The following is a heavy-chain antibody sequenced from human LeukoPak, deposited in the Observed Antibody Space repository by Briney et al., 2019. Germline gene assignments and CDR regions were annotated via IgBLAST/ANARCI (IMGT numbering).Heavy chain of an antibody. Sequence: SGGSLRPSCAASGFTFSSYAMHWVRQAPGKGLEWVAVISYDGSNKYYADSVKGRFTISRDNSKNTLYLQMNSLRAEDTAVYYCALIVPATRGFDYWGQGTLVTVSS. CDR2: ISYDGSNK. D-gene: IGHD3-22*01. V-gene: IGHV3-30-3*01. J-gene: IGHJ4*02. CDR1: GFTFSSYA. CDR3: ALIVPATRGFDY.